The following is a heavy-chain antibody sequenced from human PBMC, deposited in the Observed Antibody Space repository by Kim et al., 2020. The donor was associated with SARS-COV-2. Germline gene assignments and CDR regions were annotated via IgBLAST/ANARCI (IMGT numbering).Heavy chain of an antibody. CDR2: IYYSGST. V-gene: IGHV4-39*01. D-gene: IGHD3-10*01. CDR3: ARQLGRIWFGFYNWFDP. J-gene: IGHJ5*02. Sequence: SETLSLTCTVSGGSISSSSYYWGWIRQPPGKGLEWIGSIYYSGSTYYNPSLKSRVTISVDTSKNQFSLKLSSVTAADTAVYYCARQLGRIWFGFYNWFDPWGQGTLVTVSS. CDR1: GGSISSSSYY.